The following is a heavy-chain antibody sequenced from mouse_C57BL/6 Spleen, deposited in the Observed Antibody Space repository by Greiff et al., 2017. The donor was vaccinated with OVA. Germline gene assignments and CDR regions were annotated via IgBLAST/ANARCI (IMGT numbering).Heavy chain of an antibody. CDR1: GYTFTSYT. CDR3: ASYITTVVEEYFDV. D-gene: IGHD1-1*01. Sequence: QVQLQQSGAELARPGASVKMSCKASGYTFTSYTMHWVKQRPGQGLEWIGYIIPSSGNTKYNQKFKDKATLTADKSSSTAYMQLSSLTSEDSAVYYCASYITTVVEEYFDVWGTGTTVTVSS. V-gene: IGHV1-4*01. CDR2: IIPSSGNT. J-gene: IGHJ1*03.